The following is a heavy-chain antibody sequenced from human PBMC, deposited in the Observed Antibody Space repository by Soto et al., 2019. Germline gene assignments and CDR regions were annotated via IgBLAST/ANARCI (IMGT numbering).Heavy chain of an antibody. Sequence: ASEAQSLTYTVSGGSVSSGSDYWSWIRQPPGKGLEWIGYIYYSGSTNYNPSLKSRVTISVDTSKNQFSLKLSSVTAADTAVYYCAKEELWDNYYYYGMDVWGQGTTVPVSS. J-gene: IGHJ6*02. CDR3: AKEELWDNYYYYGMDV. V-gene: IGHV4-61*01. CDR2: IYYSGST. D-gene: IGHD5-18*01. CDR1: GGSVSSGSDY.